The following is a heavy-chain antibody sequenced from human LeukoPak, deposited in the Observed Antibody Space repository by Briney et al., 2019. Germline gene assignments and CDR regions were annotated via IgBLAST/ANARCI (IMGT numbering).Heavy chain of an antibody. CDR1: GFTFNTYA. CDR3: AKFSTLWAYGDYVDY. Sequence: AGGSLRLSCAASGFTFNTYALHWVRQVPDKGLEWVTIISFDGDNKYYADSVKGRFTISRDNSKNTLYLQMNSLRAEDTAVYYCAKFSTLWAYGDYVDYWGQGTLVTVSS. J-gene: IGHJ4*02. D-gene: IGHD4-17*01. V-gene: IGHV3-30-3*02. CDR2: ISFDGDNK.